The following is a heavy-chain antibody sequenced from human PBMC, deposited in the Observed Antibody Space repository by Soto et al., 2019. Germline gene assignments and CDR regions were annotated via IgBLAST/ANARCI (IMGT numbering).Heavy chain of an antibody. D-gene: IGHD1-1*01. CDR3: AGAPKLEPRACWFDP. Sequence: QVPLQQSGPGLVKPSQTLSLTCAISGDSASSNSAAWNWIRQSPSRGLEWLGRTYYRSKWYNDYALCVISRITINPCTSKNQFSLQLNSVTPEDTAVYYCAGAPKLEPRACWFDPWRQGTLVTVSS. V-gene: IGHV6-1*01. CDR2: TYYRSKWYN. J-gene: IGHJ5*02. CDR1: GDSASSNSAA.